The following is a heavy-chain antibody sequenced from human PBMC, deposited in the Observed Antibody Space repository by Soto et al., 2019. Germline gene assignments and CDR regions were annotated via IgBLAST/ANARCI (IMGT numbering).Heavy chain of an antibody. CDR1: GVIFTNNW. V-gene: IGHV3-7*05. J-gene: IGHJ2*01. CDR3: ARDVNGGYFDL. Sequence: PGGSLRLSCAASGVIFTNNWMAWVRQAPGKGLEWVANMNGDGDEKYYVDSVKGRFTISRDNAKNSLYLQMNSLRAEDTAVYYCARDVNGGYFDLWGRGTLVTVSS. CDR2: MNGDGDEK.